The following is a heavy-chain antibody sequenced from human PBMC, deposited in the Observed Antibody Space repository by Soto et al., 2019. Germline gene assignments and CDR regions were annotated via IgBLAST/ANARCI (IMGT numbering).Heavy chain of an antibody. CDR2: VSFDGRNE. V-gene: IGHV3-30*04. J-gene: IGHJ4*02. CDR1: GFTFSNDG. Sequence: GGSLRLSCVASGFTFSNDGMLWVRQAPGKGLEWVTTVSFDGRNEHYADSVKGRFTVSRDNSKNTLFLQMDSLRDEDTAVYYCVRGATPYFDYWGQGTLVTVSS. CDR3: VRGATPYFDY.